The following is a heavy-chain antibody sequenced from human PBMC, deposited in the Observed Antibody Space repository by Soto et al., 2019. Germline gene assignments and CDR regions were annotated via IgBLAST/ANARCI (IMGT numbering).Heavy chain of an antibody. J-gene: IGHJ4*02. CDR1: GCSISSRSYY. CDR3: ARQSHDYSSGWYYFDY. Sequence: SETLSLTCTFSGCSISSRSYYWGWIRQPPGKGLEWIGSIYYSGSTYYNPSLKSRVTISVDTSKNQFSLKVSSVTAADTAVYYCARQSHDYSSGWYYFDYWGQGTLVTVSS. V-gene: IGHV4-39*01. CDR2: IYYSGST. D-gene: IGHD4-4*01.